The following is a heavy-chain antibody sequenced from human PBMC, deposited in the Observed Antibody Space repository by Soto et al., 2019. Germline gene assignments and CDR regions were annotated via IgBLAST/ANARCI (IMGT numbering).Heavy chain of an antibody. V-gene: IGHV4-39*01. CDR3: SRMPTGFPNWFDP. CDR1: GDSIISSSYN. CDR2: IYYTGRT. D-gene: IGHD2-2*01. Sequence: SETLSLTCTVSGDSIISSSYNLAWIRQPPGKGLEWIGAIYYTGRTSYNPSLQSRVTISVDTSKNQYSLNLRSVTAADTSVYYCSRMPTGFPNWFDPWGQGTLVTVSS. J-gene: IGHJ5*02.